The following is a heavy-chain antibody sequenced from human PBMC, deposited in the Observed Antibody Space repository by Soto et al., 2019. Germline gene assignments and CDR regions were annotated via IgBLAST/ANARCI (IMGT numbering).Heavy chain of an antibody. D-gene: IGHD6-19*01. CDR3: ARDLGAGLVDY. V-gene: IGHV1-18*01. Sequence: QVQLVQSGAEVKKPGASVKVSCKASGYTFTSYAITWVRQAPGQGLEWVGWISAYNGNTNSAQKLEGRVTMTTDTSTSTAYMELRRLRSDDTAVYYCARDLGAGLVDYWGQGTLVTVSS. J-gene: IGHJ4*02. CDR1: GYTFTSYA. CDR2: ISAYNGNT.